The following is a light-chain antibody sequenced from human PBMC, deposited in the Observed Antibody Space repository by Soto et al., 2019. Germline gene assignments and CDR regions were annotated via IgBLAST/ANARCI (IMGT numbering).Light chain of an antibody. CDR1: SSDIGNYNL. Sequence: QSALTQPASVSGSPGQSITISCTGTSSDIGNYNLVSWYQQHPHKAPKLIIYEVDKGPSGVSNRFSGSKFGNTASLTISGLQAEDEADYYCCSYVGRRYVVFGGGTKVTVL. V-gene: IGLV2-23*02. CDR2: EVD. J-gene: IGLJ2*01. CDR3: CSYVGRRYVV.